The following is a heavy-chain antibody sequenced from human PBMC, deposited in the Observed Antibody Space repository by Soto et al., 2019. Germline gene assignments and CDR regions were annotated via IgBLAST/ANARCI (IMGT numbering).Heavy chain of an antibody. V-gene: IGHV3-23*01. Sequence: EMQLLESGGGLIQPGGSLRLSCVASGFTFRTLAMGWVRQAPGKGLEWVSGIRVSGGSTQYADSVKGRFTVSRDNSKNTLYLQMNSLRAEDTAVYYCAKDRYCSGGSCYWFDPWGQGTLVTVSS. CDR3: AKDRYCSGGSCYWFDP. CDR1: GFTFRTLA. D-gene: IGHD2-15*01. CDR2: IRVSGGST. J-gene: IGHJ5*02.